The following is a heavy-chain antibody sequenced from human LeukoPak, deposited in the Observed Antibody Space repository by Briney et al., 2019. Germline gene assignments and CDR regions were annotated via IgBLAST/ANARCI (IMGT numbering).Heavy chain of an antibody. D-gene: IGHD3-22*01. J-gene: IGHJ3*02. CDR1: GFTFSSYE. V-gene: IGHV3-48*03. Sequence: GGSLRLPCAASGFTFSSYEMNWVRQAPGKGLEWVSYISSSGSTMYYADSVKGRFTISRDNAKNSLYLQMNSLRAEDTAVYYCAKEGDYYDKAFDIWGQGTMVTVSS. CDR3: AKEGDYYDKAFDI. CDR2: ISSSGSTM.